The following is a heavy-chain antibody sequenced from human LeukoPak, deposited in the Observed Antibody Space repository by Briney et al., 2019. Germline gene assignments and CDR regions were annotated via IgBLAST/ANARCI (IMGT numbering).Heavy chain of an antibody. Sequence: PSETLSLTCSVSGGAISSSDDYWGFVRQTPGKGLEWMGSIYYTGSSHYNPSLRSRATISVDTSKNQFSLKLSSVTAADTAVYYCARGYSSSWYPHDAFDIWGQGTMVTVSS. CDR3: ARGYSSSWYPHDAFDI. D-gene: IGHD6-13*01. CDR1: GGAISSSDDY. V-gene: IGHV4-39*07. CDR2: IYYTGSS. J-gene: IGHJ3*02.